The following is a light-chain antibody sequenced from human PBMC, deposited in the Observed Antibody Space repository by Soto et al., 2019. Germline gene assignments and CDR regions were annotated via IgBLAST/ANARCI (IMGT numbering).Light chain of an antibody. Sequence: DIQMTQSPSSLSASVGDRVTITCRASQSIGKHLNWYQQKPGKAPKFLIYAPSSLQSGVPSRFSGSGSGTDFTLTINSLQPEDFATYYCQQGYTSAITFGQGTRLEIK. V-gene: IGKV1-39*01. CDR1: QSIGKH. CDR2: APS. CDR3: QQGYTSAIT. J-gene: IGKJ5*01.